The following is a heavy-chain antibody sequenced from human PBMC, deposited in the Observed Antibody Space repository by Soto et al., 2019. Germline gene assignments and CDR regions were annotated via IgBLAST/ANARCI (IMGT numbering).Heavy chain of an antibody. CDR3: ARSLPAYWRGWLDP. J-gene: IGHJ5*02. CDR2: IDPRDSET. D-gene: IGHD3-16*01. V-gene: IGHV5-10-1*01. CDR1: GYTFSSYW. Sequence: PGESLKISCKGSGYTFSSYWISWVRQMPGKGLEWMGRIDPRDSETNYSPSFQGQVTFSTDTSISTAYLHWSSLKASDSGIYYCARSLPAYWRGWLDPWGQGTLVTVSS.